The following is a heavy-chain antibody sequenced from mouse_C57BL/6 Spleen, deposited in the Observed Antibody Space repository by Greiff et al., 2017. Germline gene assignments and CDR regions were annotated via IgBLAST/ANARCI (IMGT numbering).Heavy chain of an antibody. D-gene: IGHD2-10*02. CDR1: GYAFSSSW. Sequence: QVQLQQSGPELVKPGASVKISCKASGYAFSSSWMNWVKQRPGKGLEWIGRIYPGDGDTNYNGKFKGKATLTADKSSRTAYMQLSSLTSEDSAVSFVGRSLGEYFDYWGQGTTLTVSS. CDR3: GRSLGEYFDY. J-gene: IGHJ2*01. CDR2: IYPGDGDT. V-gene: IGHV1-82*01.